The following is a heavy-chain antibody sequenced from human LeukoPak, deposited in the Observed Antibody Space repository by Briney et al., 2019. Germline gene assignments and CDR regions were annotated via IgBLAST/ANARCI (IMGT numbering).Heavy chain of an antibody. CDR2: IYYSGST. CDR1: GGSISTYY. D-gene: IGHD3-22*01. CDR3: ARVDYDSSGYFDF. J-gene: IGHJ4*02. Sequence: SETLSLTCTVSGGSISTYYWSWIRQPPGQGLEWIGFIYYSGSTNYNPSLKSRVTISVDTSKNHFSLKLYSVIAADPAVYYCARVDYDSSGYFDFWGQGTLVTVSS. V-gene: IGHV4-59*01.